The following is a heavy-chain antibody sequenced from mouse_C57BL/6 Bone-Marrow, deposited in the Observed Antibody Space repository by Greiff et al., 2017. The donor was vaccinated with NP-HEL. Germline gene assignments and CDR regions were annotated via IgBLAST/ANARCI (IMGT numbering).Heavy chain of an antibody. CDR1: GYTFTSYW. Sequence: QVQLKESGAELVKPGASVKLSCKASGYTFTSYWMQWVKQRPGQGLEWIGEIDPSDSYTNYNQKFKGKATLTVDTSSSTAYMQLSSLTSEDSAVYYCARSTGGWGQGTTLTVSS. J-gene: IGHJ2*01. CDR2: IDPSDSYT. V-gene: IGHV1-50*01. CDR3: ARSTGG.